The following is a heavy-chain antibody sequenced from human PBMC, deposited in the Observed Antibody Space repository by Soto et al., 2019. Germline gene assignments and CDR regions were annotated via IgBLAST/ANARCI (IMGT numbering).Heavy chain of an antibody. CDR3: AREGGFQQLWL. Sequence: EVQLVESGGGLVKPGGSLRLSCAASGFTFSSYSMNWVRQAPGKGLEWVSSISSSSSYIYYADSVKGRFTISRDNAKNSRYLQMNSLRAGDTAVYYCAREGGFQQLWLWGQGTLVTVSS. CDR2: ISSSSSYI. CDR1: GFTFSSYS. V-gene: IGHV3-21*01. J-gene: IGHJ4*02. D-gene: IGHD2-2*01.